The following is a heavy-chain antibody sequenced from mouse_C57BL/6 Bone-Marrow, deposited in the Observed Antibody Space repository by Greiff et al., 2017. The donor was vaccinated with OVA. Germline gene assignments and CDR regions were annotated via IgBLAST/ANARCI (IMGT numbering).Heavy chain of an antibody. J-gene: IGHJ3*01. CDR3: ARRVLRPFAY. D-gene: IGHD1-1*01. V-gene: IGHV1-81*01. CDR2: IYPRSGNT. Sequence: QVQLQQSGAELARPGASVKLSCKASGYTFTSYGISWVKQRTGQGLEWIGEIYPRSGNTYYNEKFKGKATLTADKSSSTAYMELRSLTSEDSAVYVCARRVLRPFAYWGQGTLVTVSA. CDR1: GYTFTSYG.